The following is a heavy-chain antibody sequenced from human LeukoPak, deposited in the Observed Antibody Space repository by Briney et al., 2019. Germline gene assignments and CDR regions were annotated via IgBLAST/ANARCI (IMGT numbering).Heavy chain of an antibody. CDR3: AKDRCSNGIGCYFYYMDV. CDR2: IRYDGSNK. J-gene: IGHJ6*03. V-gene: IGHV3-30*02. D-gene: IGHD2-8*01. CDR1: GFTFSSYG. Sequence: GGSLRLSCAASGFTFSSYGIHWVRQAPGKGLEWVAFIRYDGSNKYYTDSVKGRFTISRDNSKNTLYLQMNSLRPEDTAVYYCAKDRCSNGIGCYFYYMDVWGKGTTVTISS.